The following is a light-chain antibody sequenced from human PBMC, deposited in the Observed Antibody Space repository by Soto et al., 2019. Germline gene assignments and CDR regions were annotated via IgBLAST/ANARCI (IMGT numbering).Light chain of an antibody. V-gene: IGKV2-28*01. Sequence: EIAMTQSPLSLPVTPGEPASISCKSSQSLLHSNGYTFLAWYLQKPGQSPRLLIYSGSNLASGVPDRFSGSGSGTDFTLKISSVEAEDVGVYYCMQALQTPRTFGQGTKVELK. CDR3: MQALQTPRT. CDR2: SGS. J-gene: IGKJ1*01. CDR1: QSLLHSNGYTF.